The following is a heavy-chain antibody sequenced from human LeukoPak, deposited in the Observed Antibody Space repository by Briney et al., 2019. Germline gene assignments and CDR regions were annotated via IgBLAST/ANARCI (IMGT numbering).Heavy chain of an antibody. CDR2: ITDSGGNT. Sequence: GGSLRLSCAASEFPFRNYAMSWVLQAPGKGLEWVSAITDSGGNTYHADSVKGRFTTSRDNSKNTLFLQMYSLRVEDTAVYYCAKGSSSSRPYYFDYWGQGTLVTVSS. V-gene: IGHV3-23*01. J-gene: IGHJ4*02. CDR1: EFPFRNYA. CDR3: AKGSSSSRPYYFDY. D-gene: IGHD6-6*01.